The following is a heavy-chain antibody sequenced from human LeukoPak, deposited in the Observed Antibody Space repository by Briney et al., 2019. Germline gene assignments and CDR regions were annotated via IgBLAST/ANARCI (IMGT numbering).Heavy chain of an antibody. D-gene: IGHD3-9*01. Sequence: SETLSLTCTVSGGSIRSSSSYSGWIRQPPGVGLEYIGSIYYSGSTYYTPSLKSRVSISVDTSKNQFSLKLSSVTAADTAVYYCARHYYFDYLFQWFDPWGQGTLVTVSS. CDR2: IYYSGST. CDR3: ARHYYFDYLFQWFDP. CDR1: GGSIRSSSSY. V-gene: IGHV4-39*01. J-gene: IGHJ5*02.